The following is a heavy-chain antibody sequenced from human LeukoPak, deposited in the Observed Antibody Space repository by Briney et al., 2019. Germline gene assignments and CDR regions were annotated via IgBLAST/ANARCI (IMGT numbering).Heavy chain of an antibody. J-gene: IGHJ6*03. V-gene: IGHV4-4*07. CDR1: GGSISSYY. D-gene: IGHD3-3*01. Sequence: PSETLSLTCTVSGGSISSYYWSWIRQPAGKRLEWIGRIYTSGSTNYNPSLKSRVTMSVDTSKNQFSLKLSSVTAADTAVYYCARDTIFGVVTSENYYYMDVWGKGTTVTVSS. CDR3: ARDTIFGVVTSENYYYMDV. CDR2: IYTSGST.